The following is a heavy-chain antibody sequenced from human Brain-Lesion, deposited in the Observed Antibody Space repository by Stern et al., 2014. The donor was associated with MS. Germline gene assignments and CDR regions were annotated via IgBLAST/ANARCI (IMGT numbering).Heavy chain of an antibody. Sequence: MQLVQSGGGFVQPGGSLRLSCAASGFRFSSYAMSWVRQTPGKGLEWVSGLSGSGGSTYYADSVKGRFTISRDKSKNTLFLQMNSLRAEDTAVYYCAKGVWGSYLNAFDMWGQGTMVTVSS. J-gene: IGHJ3*02. V-gene: IGHV3-23*04. CDR2: LSGSGGST. D-gene: IGHD3-16*02. CDR3: AKGVWGSYLNAFDM. CDR1: GFRFSSYA.